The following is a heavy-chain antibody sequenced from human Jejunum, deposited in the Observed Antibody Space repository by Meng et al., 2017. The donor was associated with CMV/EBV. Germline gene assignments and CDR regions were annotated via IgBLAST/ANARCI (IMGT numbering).Heavy chain of an antibody. CDR2: LYSSGRP. V-gene: IGHV4-39*07. J-gene: IGHJ4*02. CDR1: ISTSS. CDR3: ARLMYYYGSGTPYYFDY. Sequence: ISTSSWGWLRRPPGKGLGWIGNLYSSGRPAYNQSLQSRVTTSVDTSKNQLSLKLSSVTAADTAIYYCARLMYYYGSGTPYYFDYWGQGTPVTVSS. D-gene: IGHD3-10*01.